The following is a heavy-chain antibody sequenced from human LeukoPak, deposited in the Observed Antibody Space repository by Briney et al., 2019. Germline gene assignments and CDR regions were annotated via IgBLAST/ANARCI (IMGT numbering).Heavy chain of an antibody. CDR1: GFTFSSYA. CDR2: ISGSDGST. V-gene: IGHV3-23*01. J-gene: IGHJ4*02. D-gene: IGHD3-22*01. CDR3: AKDLDYYDSSGYYDY. Sequence: GGSLRLSCAASGFTFSSYAMSWVRQAPGKGLEWVSAISGSDGSTYYADSVKGRFTISRDNSKNTLYLQMNSLRAEDTAVYYCAKDLDYYDSSGYYDYWGQGTLVTVSS.